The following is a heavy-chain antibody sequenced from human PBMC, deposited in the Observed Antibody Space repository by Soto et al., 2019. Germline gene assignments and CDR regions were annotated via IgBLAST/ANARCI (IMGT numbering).Heavy chain of an antibody. CDR3: AKDHTTGWESLGS. D-gene: IGHD6-19*01. J-gene: IGHJ5*01. CDR2: ILGSGDIT. Sequence: GGSLRLSCVGSGFIFRNYAMTWVRQAPGKGLEWVSSILGSGDITYSADSVKGRFTVSRDNSNNTLYLKMNSLSAVYTALYYCAKDHTTGWESLGSWCHGALVTDSS. V-gene: IGHV3-23*01. CDR1: GFIFRNYA.